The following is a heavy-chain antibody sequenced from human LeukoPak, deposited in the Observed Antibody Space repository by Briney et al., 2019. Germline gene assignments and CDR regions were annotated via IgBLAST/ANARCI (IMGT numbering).Heavy chain of an antibody. CDR1: GFTFSSYG. Sequence: GGSLRLSCAASGFTFSSYGMHWVRQAPGKGLEWVAVIWYDGSNKYYADSVKGRITSSRDNSKNTLYLQMNSLRAEDTAVYYCARRGTVTTGGAYYFDYWGQGTLVTVSS. V-gene: IGHV3-33*01. CDR2: IWYDGSNK. CDR3: ARRGTVTTGGAYYFDY. D-gene: IGHD4-17*01. J-gene: IGHJ4*02.